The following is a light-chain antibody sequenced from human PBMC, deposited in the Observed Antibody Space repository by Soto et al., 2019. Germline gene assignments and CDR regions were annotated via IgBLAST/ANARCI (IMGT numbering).Light chain of an antibody. J-gene: IGLJ3*02. V-gene: IGLV2-8*01. CDR3: SSYAGSNNLGV. Sequence: QSALTQPPSASGSRGQSVTISCTGTSSDVGGYNYVSWYQQHPGKAPKLMIYVVSKRPSGVPDRSSGSKSGNTASLTVSGLQPEDEADYYCSSYAGSNNLGVFGGGTKLTVL. CDR1: SSDVGGYNY. CDR2: VVS.